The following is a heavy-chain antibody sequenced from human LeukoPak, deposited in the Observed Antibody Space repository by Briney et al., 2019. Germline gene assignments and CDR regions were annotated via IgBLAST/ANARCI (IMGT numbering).Heavy chain of an antibody. CDR1: GFTFSSYA. V-gene: IGHV3-23*01. CDR3: AKDTQWLVWWDY. CDR2: ISGSGGST. J-gene: IGHJ4*02. Sequence: GGSLRLSCAASGFTFSSYAVSWVRQAPGKGLEWVSAISGSGGSTYYADSVKGRFTISRDNSKNTLYLQMNSLRAEDTAVYYCAKDTQWLVWWDYWGQGTLVTVSS. D-gene: IGHD6-19*01.